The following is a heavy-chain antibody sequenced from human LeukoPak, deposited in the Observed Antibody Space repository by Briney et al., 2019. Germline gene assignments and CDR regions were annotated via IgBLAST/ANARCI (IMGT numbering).Heavy chain of an antibody. V-gene: IGHV4-39*01. J-gene: IGHJ5*02. D-gene: IGHD5/OR15-5a*01. Sequence: ETLSLTCNVSGGCISSNTYFWGWIRRPPGKGLEWIGSIRYSGSTYYNPSLKSRVTISVDTSKNQFSLNLSSLTAADTAVYYCATSDTVSTYNWFDPWGQGTLVTVS. CDR1: GGCISSNTYF. CDR2: IRYSGST. CDR3: ATSDTVSTYNWFDP.